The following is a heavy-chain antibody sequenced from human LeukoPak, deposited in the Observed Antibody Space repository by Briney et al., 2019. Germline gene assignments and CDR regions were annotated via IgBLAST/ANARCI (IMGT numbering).Heavy chain of an antibody. Sequence: NPGGSLRLSCAASGFTFSNAWMSWVRQAPGKGLEWVGRIKSKTDGGTTDYAAPVKGRFTISRDDSKNTLYLQMNSLKTGDTAVYYCTTDRGEPGTDAFDIWGQGTMVTVSS. CDR3: TTDRGEPGTDAFDI. J-gene: IGHJ3*02. CDR1: GFTFSNAW. CDR2: IKSKTDGGTT. D-gene: IGHD3-16*01. V-gene: IGHV3-15*01.